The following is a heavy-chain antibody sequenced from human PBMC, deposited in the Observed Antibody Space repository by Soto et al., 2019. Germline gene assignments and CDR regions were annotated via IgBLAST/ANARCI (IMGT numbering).Heavy chain of an antibody. J-gene: IGHJ5*02. CDR2: FSGTGGYT. D-gene: IGHD4-17*01. Sequence: GGSLRLSCAASGFTLSSYAMSWVRQAPGKGLEWVSTFSGTGGYTYYADSVKGRFTISRDDSKNTLFLHMNSLRAADMAVYYCARGKRALITYGPFDPWGQGTLVTVSS. CDR3: ARGKRALITYGPFDP. V-gene: IGHV3-23*01. CDR1: GFTLSSYA.